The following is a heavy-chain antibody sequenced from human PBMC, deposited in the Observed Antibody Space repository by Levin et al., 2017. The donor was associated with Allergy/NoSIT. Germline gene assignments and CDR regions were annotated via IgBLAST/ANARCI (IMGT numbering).Heavy chain of an antibody. J-gene: IGHJ4*02. CDR2: IGPSGSDT. V-gene: IGHV3-11*05. CDR3: ARDVDYDSSGYYYGGGYFDN. Sequence: PGGSLRLSCAASGFIFSDYDMTWIRQAPGRGLEWLSYIGPSGSDTKYADSVEGRFTISRDNTKNSLYLQMNSLRGEDTAVYYCARDVDYDSSGYYYGGGYFDNWGQGILVTVSS. CDR1: GFIFSDYD. D-gene: IGHD3-22*01.